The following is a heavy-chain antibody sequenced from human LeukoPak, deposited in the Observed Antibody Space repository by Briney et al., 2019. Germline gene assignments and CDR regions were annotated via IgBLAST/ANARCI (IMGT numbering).Heavy chain of an antibody. CDR2: INPSGGST. CDR1: GYTFTSYY. J-gene: IGHJ6*02. CDR3: ARERDFDWLMEWLLDYYGMDV. D-gene: IGHD3-9*01. Sequence: ASVRVSFTASGYTFTSYYMHWVRQAPGRGREWMGVINPSGGSTSYAQQFQGRVTMTRDTSTSTVYMELSSLRSEDTAVYYCARERDFDWLMEWLLDYYGMDVWGQGTTVTLSS. V-gene: IGHV1-46*01.